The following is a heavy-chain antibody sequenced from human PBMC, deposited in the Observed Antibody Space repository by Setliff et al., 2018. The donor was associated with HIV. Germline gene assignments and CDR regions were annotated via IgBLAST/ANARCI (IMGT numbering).Heavy chain of an antibody. CDR2: INPHSGDI. CDR1: GSTFTGYY. CDR3: ARAPTLFGVEYYYYFGMEV. V-gene: IGHV1-2*02. Sequence: ASVKVSFKASGSTFTGYYMHWVRQAPGQGLEWMGWINPHSGDINYAQKFQDRVTMTRDTSVNIAYMQLSRLRSDDTAVYYCARAPTLFGVEYYYYFGMEVWGQGTTVTVSS. J-gene: IGHJ6*02. D-gene: IGHD3-3*01.